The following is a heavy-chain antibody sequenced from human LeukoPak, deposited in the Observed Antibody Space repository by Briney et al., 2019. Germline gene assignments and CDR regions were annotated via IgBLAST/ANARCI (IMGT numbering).Heavy chain of an antibody. D-gene: IGHD1-26*01. V-gene: IGHV3-21*01. J-gene: IGHJ1*01. CDR2: ISSSSSYT. CDR1: GFTFSSYS. Sequence: KAGGSLRLSCAASGFTFSSYSMNWVRQAPGEGLEWVSSISSSSSYTYYADSVKGRFTISRDNAKNSLYLQMNSLRAEDTAVYYCARWGGGSYDWGQGTLVTVSS. CDR3: ARWGGGSYD.